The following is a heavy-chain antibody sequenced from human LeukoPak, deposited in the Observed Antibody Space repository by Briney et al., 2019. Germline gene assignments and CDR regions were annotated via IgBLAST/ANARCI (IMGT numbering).Heavy chain of an antibody. Sequence: GGSLRLSCPASGFTFSSYAMSWVRQAPGKGLEWVSAISGSGGSTYYADSVKGRFTISRDNSKNTLYLQMNSLRAEDTAVYYCAKDTRELMGPFDYWGQGTLVTVSS. J-gene: IGHJ4*02. CDR2: ISGSGGST. CDR3: AKDTRELMGPFDY. CDR1: GFTFSSYA. D-gene: IGHD1-26*01. V-gene: IGHV3-23*01.